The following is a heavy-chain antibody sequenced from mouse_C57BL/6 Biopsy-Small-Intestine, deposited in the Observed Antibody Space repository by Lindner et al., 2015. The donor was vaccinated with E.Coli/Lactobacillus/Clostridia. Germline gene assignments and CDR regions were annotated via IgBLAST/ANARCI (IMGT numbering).Heavy chain of an antibody. V-gene: IGHV1-64*01. J-gene: IGHJ4*01. CDR3: ATWAGETKSGLWSGPYDF. CDR2: INPSGGTT. CDR1: GYTFTNHY. D-gene: IGHD1-3*01. Sequence: SVKVSCKASGYTFTNHYMHWVRQAPGQGLEWMGIINPSGGTTGYAQKFQGRVTMTRETSTSTVYMELSTLRSEDTAVYYCATWAGETKSGLWSGPYDFWGQGALVTVSS.